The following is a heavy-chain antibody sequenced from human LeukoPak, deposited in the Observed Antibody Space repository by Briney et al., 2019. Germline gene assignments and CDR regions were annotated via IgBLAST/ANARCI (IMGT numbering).Heavy chain of an antibody. Sequence: PSETLSLTCAVYGGSFSGYYWSWIRQPPGKGLEWIGSIYYSGSTYYNPSLKSRVTISVDTSKNQFSLKLSSVTAADTAVYYCARHLFTFGGVIAPFDYWGQGTLVTVSS. V-gene: IGHV4-34*01. CDR3: ARHLFTFGGVIAPFDY. CDR1: GGSFSGYY. J-gene: IGHJ4*02. D-gene: IGHD3-16*02. CDR2: IYYSGST.